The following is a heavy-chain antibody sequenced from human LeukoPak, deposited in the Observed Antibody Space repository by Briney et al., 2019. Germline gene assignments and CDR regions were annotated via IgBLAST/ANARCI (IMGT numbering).Heavy chain of an antibody. CDR2: ISYSGST. D-gene: IGHD1-20*01. V-gene: IGHV4-39*01. Sequence: SETLSLTCAVSGASIASSPYYWGWIRQPPGKGLEWIGSISYSGSTFYNASLKSRATVSADTSKNQFSLQLTSVTAADTAFYYCASVITGSRLSDWGQGTLVTVSS. CDR1: GASIASSPYY. CDR3: ASVITGSRLSD. J-gene: IGHJ4*02.